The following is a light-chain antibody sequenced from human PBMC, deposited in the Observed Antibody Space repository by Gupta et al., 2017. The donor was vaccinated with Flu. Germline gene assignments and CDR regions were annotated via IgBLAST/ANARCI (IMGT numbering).Light chain of an antibody. Sequence: SYELTQPPSVSLTLGQMARITCSGEALPKKYAYWYQQKPGQFPVLVIFNDSERPSGIPERCSCSSTGTKVTLTISGVQAEDEADDYCRSADSSGTYKVFGGGTKLTVL. J-gene: IGLJ2*01. CDR3: RSADSSGTYKV. V-gene: IGLV3-16*01. CDR1: ALPKKY. CDR2: NDS.